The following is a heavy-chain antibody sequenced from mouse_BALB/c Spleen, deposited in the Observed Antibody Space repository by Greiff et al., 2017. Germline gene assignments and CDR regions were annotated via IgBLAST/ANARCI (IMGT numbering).Heavy chain of an antibody. V-gene: IGHV3-6*02. CDR3: ARDINDGYYWYFDV. CDR2: ISYDGSN. J-gene: IGHJ1*01. CDR1: GYSITSGYY. Sequence: VQLKESGPGLVKPSQSLSLTCSVTGYSITSGYYWNWIRQFPGNKLEWMGYISYDGSNNYNPSLKNRISITRDTSKNQFFLKLNSVTTEDTATYYCARDINDGYYWYFDVWGAGTTVTVSS. D-gene: IGHD2-3*01.